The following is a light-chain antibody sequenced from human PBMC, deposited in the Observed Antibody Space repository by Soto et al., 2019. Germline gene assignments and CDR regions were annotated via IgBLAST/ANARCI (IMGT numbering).Light chain of an antibody. CDR3: SSYAGSLYV. J-gene: IGLJ1*01. Sequence: QSVLAQPPSASGSPGQSVTISCTGTSSDVGGYNYVSRYQQHPGKAPKLMIYEVSKRPSGVPDRFSGSKSGNTASLTVSGLQAEDEADYYCSSYAGSLYVFGNGTKVTVL. CDR1: SSDVGGYNY. V-gene: IGLV2-8*01. CDR2: EVS.